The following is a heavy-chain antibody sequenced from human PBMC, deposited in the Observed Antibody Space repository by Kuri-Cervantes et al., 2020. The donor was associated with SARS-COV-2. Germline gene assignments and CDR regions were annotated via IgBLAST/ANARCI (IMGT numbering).Heavy chain of an antibody. D-gene: IGHD6-19*01. J-gene: IGHJ5*02. CDR1: GFTFSDYY. V-gene: IGHV3-11*06. Sequence: GESLKISCAASGFTFSDYYMGWIRQAPGKGLEWVSYISSSSSYTNYADSVKGRFTISRDNAKNSLYLQMNSLRAEDTAVYYCARGQGSGWYLGLSANWFDPWGQGTLVTVSS. CDR3: ARGQGSGWYLGLSANWFDP. CDR2: ISSSSSYT.